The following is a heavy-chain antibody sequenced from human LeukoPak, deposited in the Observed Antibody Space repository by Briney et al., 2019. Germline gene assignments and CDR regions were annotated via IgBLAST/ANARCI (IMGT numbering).Heavy chain of an antibody. CDR3: ALKPTGPYYFDN. V-gene: IGHV3-13*01. Sequence: GGSLRLSCAASGFTFSKDDFHWVRQAPGKGLEWVAAIGVTGDTYYADSVKGRFTISRDNAQNSLYLQMNSLRAEDTAVYYCALKPTGPYYFDNWGQGTLVTVSS. CDR1: GFTFSKDD. CDR2: IGVTGDT. D-gene: IGHD1-14*01. J-gene: IGHJ4*02.